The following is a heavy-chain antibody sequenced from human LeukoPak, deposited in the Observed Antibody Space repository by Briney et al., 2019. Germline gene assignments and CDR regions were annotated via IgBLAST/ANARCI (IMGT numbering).Heavy chain of an antibody. J-gene: IGHJ2*01. D-gene: IGHD2-21*01. CDR1: GFGVGSYG. CDR3: ARDVGGDSPGFWYFDL. Sequence: GGSLRLSCAASGFGVGSYGMNWVRQAPGKGLESVSSISRNGDYIDYAASLKGRFIISRENANKSLSLEMNSLRAEDTALYFCARDVGGDSPGFWYFDLWGRGTLVTVSS. CDR2: ISRNGDYI. V-gene: IGHV3-21*01.